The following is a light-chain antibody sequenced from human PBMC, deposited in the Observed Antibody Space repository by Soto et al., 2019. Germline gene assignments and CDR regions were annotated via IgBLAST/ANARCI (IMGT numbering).Light chain of an antibody. CDR1: SSNIGAGYD. CDR3: QSYDSGLYV. V-gene: IGLV1-40*01. CDR2: GNS. J-gene: IGLJ1*01. Sequence: QSVLTQPPSVSGAPGQRVTISCTGSSSNIGAGYDVHWYQQLPGTAPKLLIYGNSNRPSGVPDRFSGSKSGTSASMAITGLQAEDADDYYCQSYDSGLYVFGTGTKVTVL.